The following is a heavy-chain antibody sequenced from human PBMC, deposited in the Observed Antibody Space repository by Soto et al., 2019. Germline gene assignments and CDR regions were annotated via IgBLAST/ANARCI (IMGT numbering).Heavy chain of an antibody. CDR3: ARGIGGRTRVFDY. D-gene: IGHD3-10*01. CDR1: GGSVSSTSYY. Sequence: SETLSLTCTVSGGSVSSTSYYWTWIRQPPGKGLEWIGYIHHSGSTYYNPSLKSRVTISVDTSKNQFSLKLSSVTAADTAVYYCARGIGGRTRVFDYWGQGTLVTVS. CDR2: IHHSGST. V-gene: IGHV4-61*01. J-gene: IGHJ4*02.